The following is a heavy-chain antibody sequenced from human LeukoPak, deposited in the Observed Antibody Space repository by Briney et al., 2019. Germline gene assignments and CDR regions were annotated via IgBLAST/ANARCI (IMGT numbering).Heavy chain of an antibody. J-gene: IGHJ4*02. CDR1: GGSISSYY. V-gene: IGHV4-59*08. Sequence: SETLSLTCTVSGGSISSYYWSWIRQPPGKGLEWIGYIYYSGSTNYNPSLKSRVTISVDTSKNQFSLKLSSVTAADTAVYYCARHGSVRNYYDSSGYYYYFDYWGQGTLVTVSS. D-gene: IGHD3-22*01. CDR2: IYYSGST. CDR3: ARHGSVRNYYDSSGYYYYFDY.